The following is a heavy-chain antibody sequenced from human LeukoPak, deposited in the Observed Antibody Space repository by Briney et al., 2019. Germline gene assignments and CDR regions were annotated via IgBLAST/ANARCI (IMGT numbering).Heavy chain of an antibody. CDR2: IDKHGSGK. CDR1: GFTFSISW. Sequence: PGGSLRLSCVASGFTFSISWVTWVRQAPGKGLEWVANIDKHGSGKYYVDSVKGRFAISRDYASNSVFLQMDSLRAEDTSVYYCARDAGWGYYDLWGQGTAVTVSS. V-gene: IGHV3-7*01. CDR3: ARDAGWGYYDL. J-gene: IGHJ4*02. D-gene: IGHD1-26*01.